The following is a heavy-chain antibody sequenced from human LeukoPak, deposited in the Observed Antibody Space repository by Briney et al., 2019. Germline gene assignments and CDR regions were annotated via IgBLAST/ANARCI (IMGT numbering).Heavy chain of an antibody. CDR1: VGPISSYH. V-gene: IGHV4-59*01. D-gene: IGHD6-13*01. J-gene: IGHJ5*02. CDR3: ARGSLIAAAGPYNWFDP. CDR2: NHYSGST. Sequence: PSETLSLTCTVSVGPISSYHWTWIRQPPGRGLERNGHNHYSGSTNSDPPLQSRVTISVDTTKNQSSLKLSSVTAADTAVYYCARGSLIAAAGPYNWFDPWGQGTLVTVSS.